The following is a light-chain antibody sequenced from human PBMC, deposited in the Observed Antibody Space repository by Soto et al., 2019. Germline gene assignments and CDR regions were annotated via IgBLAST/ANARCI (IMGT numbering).Light chain of an antibody. V-gene: IGKV1-27*01. CDR1: HGITNY. Sequence: DIQMTQSPSSLSASVGDRVTITCRASHGITNYLAWYQQKAGKVPKLLIYAASSLQSGVPSRFSGSGSGTAFTLTISSLQPEDVATYYCQKYNSAPLTFGGGTKVDI. CDR2: AAS. J-gene: IGKJ4*01. CDR3: QKYNSAPLT.